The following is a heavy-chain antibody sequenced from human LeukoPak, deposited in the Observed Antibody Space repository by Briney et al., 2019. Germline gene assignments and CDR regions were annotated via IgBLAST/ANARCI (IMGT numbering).Heavy chain of an antibody. V-gene: IGHV1-69*01. J-gene: IGHJ4*02. Sequence: AASVKVSCKASGGTFSSYAISWVRQAPGQGLEWMGGIIPIFGTANYAQKFQGRVTITADESTSTAYMELSSLRSEDTAVYYCARLRVVAAQALYYFDYWGQGTLVTVSS. CDR1: GGTFSSYA. CDR2: IIPIFGTA. D-gene: IGHD2-15*01. CDR3: ARLRVVAAQALYYFDY.